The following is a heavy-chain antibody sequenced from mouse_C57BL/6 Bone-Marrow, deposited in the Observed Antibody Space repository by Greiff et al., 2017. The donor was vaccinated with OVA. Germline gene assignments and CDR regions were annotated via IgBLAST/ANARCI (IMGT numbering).Heavy chain of an antibody. J-gene: IGHJ2*01. CDR1: GYAFSSYW. V-gene: IGHV1-80*01. CDR2: IYPGDGDT. CDR3: ARERDYYGSTYFDY. Sequence: VQLQQSGAELVKPGASVKISCKASGYAFSSYWMNWVKQRPGKGLEWIGQIYPGDGDTNYNGKFKGKATLTADTSSSTAYMQLSSLTSEDSAVYFCARERDYYGSTYFDYWGQGTTLTVSS. D-gene: IGHD1-1*01.